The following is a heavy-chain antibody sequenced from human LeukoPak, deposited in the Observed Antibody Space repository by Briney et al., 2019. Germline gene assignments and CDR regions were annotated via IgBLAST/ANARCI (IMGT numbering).Heavy chain of an antibody. J-gene: IGHJ4*02. CDR3: AKVPHYGGNSPYFDS. V-gene: IGHV3-33*06. Sequence: PGRSLRLSCAASGFTFSSYGMHWVRQAPGKGLEWVAVIWYDGSNKYYADSVKGRFTISRDNSKNTLYLQVNSLRAEDTAVYYCAKVPHYGGNSPYFDSWGQGTLVTVSS. D-gene: IGHD4-23*01. CDR1: GFTFSSYG. CDR2: IWYDGSNK.